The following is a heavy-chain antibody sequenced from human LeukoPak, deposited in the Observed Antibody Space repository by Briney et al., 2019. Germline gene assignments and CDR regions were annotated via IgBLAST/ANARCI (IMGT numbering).Heavy chain of an antibody. CDR3: ARSDRYWYIDL. CDR2: MYYSGSS. D-gene: IGHD3-22*01. Sequence: SETLSLTCAVSGGSMRNYYWSWVRQSPGKGLEWIAHMYYSGSSVDNPSLKSRVTISVDTSKNQFSLKLRSVTAADTAVYYCARSDRYWYIDLWGRGTLVTVSS. CDR1: GGSMRNYY. J-gene: IGHJ2*01. V-gene: IGHV4-59*01.